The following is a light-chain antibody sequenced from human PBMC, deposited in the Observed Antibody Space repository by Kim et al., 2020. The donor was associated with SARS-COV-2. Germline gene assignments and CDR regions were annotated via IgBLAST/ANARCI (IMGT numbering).Light chain of an antibody. Sequence: GQTVTLSCTGTSSDVGGYNFVSWYQQHPGKAPQVTIYEVSKRPSGVPELFSGSKSGNTASLTVSGLQPEDEGDYYCSSFAGGNRVVFGGGTQLTVL. CDR1: SSDVGGYNF. J-gene: IGLJ2*01. CDR2: EVS. CDR3: SSFAGGNRVV. V-gene: IGLV2-8*01.